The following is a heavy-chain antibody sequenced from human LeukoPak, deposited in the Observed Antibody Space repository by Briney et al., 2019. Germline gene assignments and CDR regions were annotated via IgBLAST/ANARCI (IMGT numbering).Heavy chain of an antibody. D-gene: IGHD3-3*01. CDR3: ASTKTDDFWSGYRTPYYFDY. CDR2: IYTTGST. CDR1: GGSISSSRYY. J-gene: IGHJ4*02. Sequence: SETLSLTCSVSGGSISSSRYYWRWIRQPAGKGLEWIGHIYTTGSTSYNPSLKSRVTISGDTSKNQFSLKLSSVTATDTAVYYCASTKTDDFWSGYRTPYYFDYWGQGTLVTVSS. V-gene: IGHV4-61*09.